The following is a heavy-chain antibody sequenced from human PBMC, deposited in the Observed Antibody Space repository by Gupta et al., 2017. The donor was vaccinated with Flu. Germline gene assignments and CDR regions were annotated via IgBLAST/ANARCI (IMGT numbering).Heavy chain of an antibody. CDR2: IHAGKGNT. CDR1: GYIFTYYA. CDR3: ERNEGLGELKN. Sequence: QVQVVQSGTEVKKPGASVKISCKTSGYIFTYYAIHWVRQAPGQRLEWMGWIHAGKGNTKYSQKFKDRVNITTDTSESKAYMELSSLRSEDTAVDYCERNEGLGELKNWGQGTLVTVSS. J-gene: IGHJ4*02. D-gene: IGHD3-10*01. V-gene: IGHV1-3*01.